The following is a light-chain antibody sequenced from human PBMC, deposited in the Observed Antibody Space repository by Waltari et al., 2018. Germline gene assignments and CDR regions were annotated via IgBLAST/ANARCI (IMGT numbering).Light chain of an antibody. CDR1: QSVSRS. Sequence: EIVLTQSPGTLSFSPGEGATLSCRASQSVSRSLAWYQQKPGQAPRLLIYDASTRATGIPDRFSGSGSGTDFSLTISRLEPEDFAVYYCKKYVSLPATFGQGTTVEIK. CDR2: DAS. J-gene: IGKJ1*01. CDR3: KKYVSLPAT. V-gene: IGKV3-20*01.